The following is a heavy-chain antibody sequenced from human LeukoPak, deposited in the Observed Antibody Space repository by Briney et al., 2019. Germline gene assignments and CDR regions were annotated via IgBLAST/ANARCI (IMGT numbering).Heavy chain of an antibody. CDR1: GYTFTGYY. CDR3: ARADSSTKYYYYGMDV. D-gene: IGHD6-13*01. J-gene: IGHJ6*02. V-gene: IGHV1-2*04. Sequence: GASVKVSCKASGYTFTGYYMHWVRQAPGQGLEWMGWINPNSGGTNYAQSFQGWVTMTRDTSISTAYMELSRLRSDDTAVYYCARADSSTKYYYYGMDVWGQGTTVTVSS. CDR2: INPNSGGT.